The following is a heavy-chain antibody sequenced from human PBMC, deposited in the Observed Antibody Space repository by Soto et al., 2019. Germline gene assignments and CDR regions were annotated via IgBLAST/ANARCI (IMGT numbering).Heavy chain of an antibody. D-gene: IGHD5-18*01. CDR1: GFTFSSYG. Sequence: QVQLVESGGGVVQPGRSLRLSCAASGFTFSSYGMHWVRQAPGKGLEWVAVISYDGSNKYYADSVKGRFTISRDNSKNTLYLQMNRLRAEDTAVYYCANDLGYTYGLDYWGQGTLVTVSS. J-gene: IGHJ4*02. CDR3: ANDLGYTYGLDY. CDR2: ISYDGSNK. V-gene: IGHV3-30*18.